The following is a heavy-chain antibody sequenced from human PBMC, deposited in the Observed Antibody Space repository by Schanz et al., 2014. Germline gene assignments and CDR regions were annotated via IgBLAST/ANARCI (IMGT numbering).Heavy chain of an antibody. Sequence: VQLQQSGPGLVKPSDTLSLTCTVSGGSISRHYWSWIRQPPGKGLEGIGEIPHRGITNYNPSLGSRVPISVDTSQTQFSLILTSVTAADTAVYYCELITLDRGVRNDYWGQGTLVSVSS. CDR3: ELITLDRGVRNDY. J-gene: IGHJ4*02. D-gene: IGHD3-10*01. V-gene: IGHV4-59*04. CDR2: IPHRGIT. CDR1: GGSISRHY.